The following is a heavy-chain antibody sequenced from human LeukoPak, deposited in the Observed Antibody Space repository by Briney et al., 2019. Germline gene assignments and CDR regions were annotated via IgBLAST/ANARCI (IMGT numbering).Heavy chain of an antibody. CDR1: GYSFPNYW. J-gene: IGHJ4*02. CDR2: IYSRDSDI. Sequence: GESLQISCKGSGYSFPNYWIGWVRQMPGKGLEWMGIIYSRDSDIRYSPPFQGQVTISADKSISTAYLQWNSLKASDTAMYYCARMIGMGEVSPYFDYWGQGSLVTVSS. D-gene: IGHD3-16*02. CDR3: ARMIGMGEVSPYFDY. V-gene: IGHV5-51*01.